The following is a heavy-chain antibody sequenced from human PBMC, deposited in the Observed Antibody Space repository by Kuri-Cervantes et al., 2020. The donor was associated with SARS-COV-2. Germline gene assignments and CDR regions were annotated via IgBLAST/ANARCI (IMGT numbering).Heavy chain of an antibody. Sequence: SETLSLTCTVSGGSISSHYWSWIRQPPGKGLEWIGYIYYSGSTNYNPSLKSRVTTSVDTSKNQSSLKLSSVTAADTAVYYCARFYADRALTFDIWGQGTKVTVSS. CDR3: ARFYADRALTFDI. V-gene: IGHV4-59*11. CDR1: GGSISSHY. J-gene: IGHJ3*02. CDR2: IYYSGST. D-gene: IGHD3-16*01.